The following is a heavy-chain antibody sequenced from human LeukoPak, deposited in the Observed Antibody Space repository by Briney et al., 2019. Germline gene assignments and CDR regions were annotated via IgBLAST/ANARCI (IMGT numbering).Heavy chain of an antibody. Sequence: PGGSLRLSCAASGFTFSSFAMSWVRQAPGKGLEWVSTIRTSGGSTLYADSVQGRFTISRDNAKNSLYLQMNSLRAEDTAVYYCAGGTGFLFENWGQGTLVAVSS. V-gene: IGHV3-23*01. J-gene: IGHJ4*02. D-gene: IGHD3/OR15-3a*01. CDR2: IRTSGGST. CDR3: AGGTGFLFEN. CDR1: GFTFSSFA.